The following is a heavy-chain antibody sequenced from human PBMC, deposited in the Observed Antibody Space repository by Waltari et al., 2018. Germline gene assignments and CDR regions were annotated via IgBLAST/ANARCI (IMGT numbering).Heavy chain of an antibody. D-gene: IGHD6-19*01. Sequence: EVQLVESGGGLVQPGGSLRLSCAASGFTFSNYWVNWVRQAQGKGLVWGSRINGDGYRTDYADSVTGRFTVSRDNARNTVYLQMNSLRAEDTAVYYCARLEAEQWLGDYWGQGTLVTVSS. CDR3: ARLEAEQWLGDY. CDR2: INGDGYRT. V-gene: IGHV3-74*01. J-gene: IGHJ4*02. CDR1: GFTFSNYW.